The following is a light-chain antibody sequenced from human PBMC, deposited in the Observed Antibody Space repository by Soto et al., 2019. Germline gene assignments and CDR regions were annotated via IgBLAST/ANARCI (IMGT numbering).Light chain of an antibody. CDR1: SSDVGGYNY. CDR2: EVS. J-gene: IGLJ3*02. Sequence: QSALTQPASVSGSPGQSITISCTGTSSDVGGYNYDSWCQQHPGKAPKLMIYEVSSRPSGISNRFSDSKSGNTASLTISGLQAEAEADYYCSSYTSSNLWAFGEGTKVTVL. V-gene: IGLV2-14*01. CDR3: SSYTSSNLWA.